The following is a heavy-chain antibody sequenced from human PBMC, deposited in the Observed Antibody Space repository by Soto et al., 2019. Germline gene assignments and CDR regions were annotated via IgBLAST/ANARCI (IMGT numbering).Heavy chain of an antibody. D-gene: IGHD3-9*01. Sequence: GGSLRLFCAASGFTFSSYSMNWVRQAPGKGLEWVSSISSSSSYIYYADSVKGRFTISRDNAKNSLYLQMNSLRAEDTAVYYCARDYDILTGYYYYYYGMDVWGQGTTVTVSS. CDR1: GFTFSSYS. CDR2: ISSSSSYI. J-gene: IGHJ6*02. V-gene: IGHV3-21*01. CDR3: ARDYDILTGYYYYYYGMDV.